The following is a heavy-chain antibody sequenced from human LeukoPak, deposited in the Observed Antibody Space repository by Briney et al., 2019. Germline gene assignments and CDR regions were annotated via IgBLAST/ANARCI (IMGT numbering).Heavy chain of an antibody. CDR3: VRDQYPVVPGATGMDV. J-gene: IGHJ6*02. Sequence: GGSLRLSCAASGFTFSTYDMHWVRQAPGKGLEWVAVISYDGRNKYYADSVKGRFTISRDNSKNALFLQMNSLRSADTAVYFCVRDQYPVVPGATGMDVWGQGTTVTVSS. CDR1: GFTFSTYD. V-gene: IGHV3-30*03. CDR2: ISYDGRNK. D-gene: IGHD2-15*01.